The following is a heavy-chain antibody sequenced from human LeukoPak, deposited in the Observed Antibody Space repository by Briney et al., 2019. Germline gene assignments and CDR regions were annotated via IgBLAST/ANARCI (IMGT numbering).Heavy chain of an antibody. CDR1: GYSISSGYY. D-gene: IGHD1-26*01. V-gene: IGHV4-4*07. Sequence: SETLSLTCAVSGYSISSGYYWSWIRQPAGKGLEWIGRIYTSGSTNYNPSLKSRVTMSVDTSKNQFSLKLSSVTAADTAVYYCARESEWELGGGDYWGQGTLVTVSS. J-gene: IGHJ4*02. CDR3: ARESEWELGGGDY. CDR2: IYTSGST.